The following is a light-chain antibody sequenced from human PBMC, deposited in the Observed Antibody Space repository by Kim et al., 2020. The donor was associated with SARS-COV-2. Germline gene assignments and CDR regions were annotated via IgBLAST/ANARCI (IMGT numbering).Light chain of an antibody. CDR2: LGS. Sequence: DIVMTQSPLSLPVTPGEPASISCRSSQSLLHSSGYNYLDWYLQKPGQSPQLLIYLGSNRASGVPDRFSGSGSGTDFTLKISRVEAEDVGVYYCMQAIQTPHTFGQGTRLEIK. CDR1: QSLLHSSGYNY. V-gene: IGKV2-28*01. J-gene: IGKJ5*01. CDR3: MQAIQTPHT.